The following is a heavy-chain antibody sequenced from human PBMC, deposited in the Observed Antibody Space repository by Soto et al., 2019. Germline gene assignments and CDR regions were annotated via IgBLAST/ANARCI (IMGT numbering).Heavy chain of an antibody. J-gene: IGHJ5*02. CDR1: GGSISVYY. CDR3: ARSSRGAAAGFDP. CDR2: IYYSGST. V-gene: IGHV4-59*01. D-gene: IGHD6-13*01. Sequence: SETLSLTCTVSGGSISVYYWSWIRQPPGKGLEWIGYIYYSGSTNYNPSLKSRVTISVDTSKNQFSLNLSSVTPADTAVYYCARSSRGAAAGFDPWRQATLVTVSS.